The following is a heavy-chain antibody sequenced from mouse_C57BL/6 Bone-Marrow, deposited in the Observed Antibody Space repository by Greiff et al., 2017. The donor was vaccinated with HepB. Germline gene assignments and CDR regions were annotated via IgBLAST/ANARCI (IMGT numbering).Heavy chain of an antibody. J-gene: IGHJ4*01. Sequence: EVKLVESGGGLVQLEGSLKLSCAASGSPFRDYYMYWVRQIPEKRLEWVAYISNGGVSTYYPDTVKGRFTTSRDNAKNTLYLQMSRLKSEDTAMYYCATIYYGNYDAMDYWGQGTSVTVSS. CDR2: ISNGGVST. V-gene: IGHV5-12*01. CDR1: GSPFRDYY. CDR3: ATIYYGNYDAMDY. D-gene: IGHD2-1*01.